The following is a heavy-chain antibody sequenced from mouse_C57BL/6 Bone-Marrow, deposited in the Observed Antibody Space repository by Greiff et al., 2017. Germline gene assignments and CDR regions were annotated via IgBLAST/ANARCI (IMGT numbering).Heavy chain of an antibody. V-gene: IGHV2-3*01. J-gene: IGHJ3*01. D-gene: IGHD1-3*01. CDR3: AKNYWFAY. Sequence: VQGVESGPGLVAPSQSLSITCTVSGFSFTSYGVSWVRPPPGKGLSWLGVIWGDGSTNYHSAPISRMSISKDNSKGQVFLKLNSLQTDDTATYYCAKNYWFAYWGQGTLVTVSA. CDR1: GFSFTSYG. CDR2: IWGDGST.